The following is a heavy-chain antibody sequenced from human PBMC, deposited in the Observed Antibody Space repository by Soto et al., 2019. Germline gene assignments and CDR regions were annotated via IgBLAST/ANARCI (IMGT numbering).Heavy chain of an antibody. CDR2: IYSGGST. Sequence: AGGSLRLSCAASGFTVSSNYMSWVRQAPGKGLEWVSVIYSGGSTYYADSVKGRFTISRDNSKNMLYLQMNSLRAEDTAVYYCARDWTPGSGYYDYWGQGTLVTVSS. J-gene: IGHJ4*02. V-gene: IGHV3-53*01. D-gene: IGHD3-3*01. CDR3: ARDWTPGSGYYDY. CDR1: GFTVSSNY.